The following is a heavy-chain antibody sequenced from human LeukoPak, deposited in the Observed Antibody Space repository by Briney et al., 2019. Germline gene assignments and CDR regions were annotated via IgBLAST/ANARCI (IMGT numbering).Heavy chain of an antibody. Sequence: SQTLSLTCTVSGGSISSGDYYWSWIRQPPGKGLEWIGYIYYSGSTYYNPSLKSRVTISVDTSKNQFSLKLSSVTAADTAVYYCARGPPFSSSSPLYYYHGMDVWGQGTTVTVSS. J-gene: IGHJ6*02. CDR1: GGSISSGDYY. V-gene: IGHV4-30-4*01. CDR3: ARGPPFSSSSPLYYYHGMDV. D-gene: IGHD6-6*01. CDR2: IYYSGST.